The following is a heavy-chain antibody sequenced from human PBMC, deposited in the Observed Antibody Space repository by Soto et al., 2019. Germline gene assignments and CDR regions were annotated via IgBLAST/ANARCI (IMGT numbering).Heavy chain of an antibody. CDR3: ASAEGYCSGGSCYSGYGMDV. CDR2: INPNSGGT. D-gene: IGHD2-15*01. V-gene: IGHV1-2*02. J-gene: IGHJ6*02. CDR1: GYTFTGYY. Sequence: QVQLVQSGAEVKKPGASVKVSCKASGYTFTGYYMHWVRQAPGQGLEWMGWINPNSGGTNHAQKFQGGVTMTRDTSISTADMELSRLRSDDTAVYYCASAEGYCSGGSCYSGYGMDVWGQGTTVTVSS.